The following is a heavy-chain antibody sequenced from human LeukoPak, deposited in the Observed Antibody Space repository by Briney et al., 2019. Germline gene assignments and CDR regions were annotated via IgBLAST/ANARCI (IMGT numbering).Heavy chain of an antibody. CDR3: ARDFRIKSYGSGSYYI. J-gene: IGHJ4*02. CDR2: INPNSGGT. V-gene: IGHV1-2*02. CDR1: GYTFTGYY. Sequence: ASLRVSSKPSGYTFTGYYMHCVRQTPREGLERMAWINPNSGGTNYAQKFQGRVTMTRDTCISTAYMELSRLRSDDRAVYYCARDFRIKSYGSGSYYIWGQGTLVTVSS. D-gene: IGHD3-10*01.